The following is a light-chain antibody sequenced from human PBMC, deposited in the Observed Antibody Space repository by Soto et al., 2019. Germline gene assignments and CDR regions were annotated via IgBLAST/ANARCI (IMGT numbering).Light chain of an antibody. CDR1: QSVSSN. V-gene: IGKV3-15*01. Sequence: EIVMTQSPATLSVSPGERATLSCRASQSVSSNLAWYQQKPGQAPRLLIYGASTRATGIPARFSGSGSGTEFTLTLSSLQSEDFVVYHCQQYGSTPPTFGPGTKVEIK. J-gene: IGKJ3*01. CDR3: QQYGSTPPT. CDR2: GAS.